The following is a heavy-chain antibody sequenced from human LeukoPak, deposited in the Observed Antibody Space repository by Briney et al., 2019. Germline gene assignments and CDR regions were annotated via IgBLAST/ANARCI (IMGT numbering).Heavy chain of an antibody. Sequence: GASLRLSCAASGFTFSSYAMSWVRQAPGKGLEWVARTRSKARGYTTEYAASVKGRFTVSRDESMNSLYLQMNSLKTEDTAVYYCARGPTVTFNYHYGMDVWGQGTTVTVSS. CDR1: GFTFSSYA. D-gene: IGHD4-17*01. V-gene: IGHV3-72*01. CDR2: TRSKARGYTT. J-gene: IGHJ6*02. CDR3: ARGPTVTFNYHYGMDV.